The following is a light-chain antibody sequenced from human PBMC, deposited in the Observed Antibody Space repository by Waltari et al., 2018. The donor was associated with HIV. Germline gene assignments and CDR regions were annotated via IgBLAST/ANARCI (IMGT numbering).Light chain of an antibody. J-gene: IGLJ3*02. V-gene: IGLV3-21*02. Sequence: YVLTQPPSVSVVPGQTATVACIGHKIGTKDVPWYRQRPGQAPKVVVHDDNDRPSEIPVRISGSNSGDMATLRIENVESDDEAVYSCQVWDPNDDWVFGGGTKLTVL. CDR1: KIGTKD. CDR3: QVWDPNDDWV. CDR2: DDN.